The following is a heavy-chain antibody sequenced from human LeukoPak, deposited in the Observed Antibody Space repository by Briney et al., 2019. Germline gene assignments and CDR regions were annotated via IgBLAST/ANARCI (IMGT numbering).Heavy chain of an antibody. V-gene: IGHV4-59*02. CDR3: ARDERGMDV. CDR1: GGSVSSYY. CDR2: IYYSGST. J-gene: IGHJ6*02. Sequence: SETLSLTCTVSGGSVSSYYWSWIRQPPGKGLEWIGYIYYSGSTNYNPSLKSRVTILVDTSKNQFSLKLSSVTAADTAVYYCARDERGMDVWGQGTTVTVSS.